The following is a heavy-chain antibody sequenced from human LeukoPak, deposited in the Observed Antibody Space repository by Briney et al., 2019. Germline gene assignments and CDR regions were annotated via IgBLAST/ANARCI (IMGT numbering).Heavy chain of an antibody. CDR2: IYYSGST. J-gene: IGHJ5*02. CDR1: GGSISSYY. CDR3: ARDRGRSARGRWFDP. D-gene: IGHD3-3*01. Sequence: SETLSLTCTVSGGSISSYYWSWIRQPPGKGLEWIGYIYYSGSTNYNPSLKSRVTISVDTSKNQFSLKLSSVTAADTAVYYCARDRGRSARGRWFDPWGQGTLVTASS. V-gene: IGHV4-59*01.